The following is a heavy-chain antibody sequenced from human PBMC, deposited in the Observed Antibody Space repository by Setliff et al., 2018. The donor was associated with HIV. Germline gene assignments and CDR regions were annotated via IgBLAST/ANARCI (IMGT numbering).Heavy chain of an antibody. D-gene: IGHD3-22*01. Sequence: GGSLRLSCAASGFTFSPYWMHWVRQAPGKGLVWVSRINSDGTSTTYADSVKGRSTISRDNAKNTLYLQMNSLRAEDTAVYYCARDLSYDYDRSSDTFDYWGQGTLVTVSS. J-gene: IGHJ4*02. V-gene: IGHV3-74*03. CDR2: INSDGTST. CDR3: ARDLSYDYDRSSDTFDY. CDR1: GFTFSPYW.